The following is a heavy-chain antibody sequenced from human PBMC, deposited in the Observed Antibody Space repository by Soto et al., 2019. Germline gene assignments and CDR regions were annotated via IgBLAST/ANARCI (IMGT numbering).Heavy chain of an antibody. V-gene: IGHV3-23*01. CDR3: AKDHHDSSGSCFDY. D-gene: IGHD3-22*01. CDR1: GFSFDSFN. J-gene: IGHJ4*02. Sequence: GGSLRLSCEASGFSFDSFNMNWVRQVPGKGLEWVSAISGSGGSTYYADSVKGRFTISRDNSKNTLYLQMNSLRAEDTAVYYCAKDHHDSSGSCFDYWGQGTLVTVSS. CDR2: ISGSGGST.